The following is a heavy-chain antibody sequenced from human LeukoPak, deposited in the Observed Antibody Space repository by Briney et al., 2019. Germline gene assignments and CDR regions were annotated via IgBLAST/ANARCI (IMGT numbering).Heavy chain of an antibody. V-gene: IGHV1-18*01. CDR1: GYTFTSYG. CDR3: ARLYWFGEPSVIDY. D-gene: IGHD3-10*01. Sequence: ASVKVSCKASGYTFTSYGISWVRQAPGQGLEWMGWISAYNGNTRYAQNLQGRVTLTTDTSTSTAYMEVSRLRSDDTAVYYCARLYWFGEPSVIDYWGQGTLVTVSS. J-gene: IGHJ4*02. CDR2: ISAYNGNT.